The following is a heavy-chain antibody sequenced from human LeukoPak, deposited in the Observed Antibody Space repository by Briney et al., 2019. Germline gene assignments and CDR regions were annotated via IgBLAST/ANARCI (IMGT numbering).Heavy chain of an antibody. D-gene: IGHD1-14*01. Sequence: SETLSLTCTVSGASISSYYWSWIRQPPGKGLEWIAYMSYSGSTNYNPSLKSRVTISIDTSENHFSLKLSSVTAADTAVYHCARARTGDYFDYWGQGTLVTVSS. J-gene: IGHJ4*02. CDR2: MSYSGST. V-gene: IGHV4-59*01. CDR1: GASISSYY. CDR3: ARARTGDYFDY.